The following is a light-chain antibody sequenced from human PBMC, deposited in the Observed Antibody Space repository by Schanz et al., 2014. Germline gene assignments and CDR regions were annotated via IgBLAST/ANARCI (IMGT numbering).Light chain of an antibody. CDR3: QQHPPIT. V-gene: IGKV3-20*01. CDR1: QSVGSRS. Sequence: EIVLTQSPDTLSLSPGERATLSCRASQSVGSRSLAWYQQKPGQPPRLLIYGASNRAAGIPDRFSGSGSGTDFTLIISRLEPEDFAVYYCQQHPPITFGQGTRLDIK. J-gene: IGKJ5*01. CDR2: GAS.